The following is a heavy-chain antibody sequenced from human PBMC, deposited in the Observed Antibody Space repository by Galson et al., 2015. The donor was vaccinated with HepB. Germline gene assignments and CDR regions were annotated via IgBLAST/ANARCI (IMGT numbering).Heavy chain of an antibody. Sequence: SLRLSCAASGFTFSDYYMSWIRQAPGKGLEWVSYISSSGSNIYYADSVKGRFTISRDNAKNSLYLQMNSLRAEDTAVYYCARSSLSTRRHYWGQGTLVTVSS. CDR1: GFTFSDYY. D-gene: IGHD2-2*01. CDR3: ARSSLSTRRHY. V-gene: IGHV3-11*01. J-gene: IGHJ4*02. CDR2: ISSSGSNI.